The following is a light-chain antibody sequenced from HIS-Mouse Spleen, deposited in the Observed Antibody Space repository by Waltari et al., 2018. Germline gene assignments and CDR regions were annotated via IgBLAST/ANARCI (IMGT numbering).Light chain of an antibody. Sequence: QSVLTQPPSVSGAPGPRVTISCPGSSSNIGAGDAVHWYQQLPGTAPKLLIYGNSNRPSGVPDRFSGSKSGTSASLAITGLQAEDEADYYCQSYDSSLSGTWVFGGGTKLTVL. CDR3: QSYDSSLSGTWV. V-gene: IGLV1-40*01. J-gene: IGLJ3*02. CDR1: SSNIGAGDA. CDR2: GNS.